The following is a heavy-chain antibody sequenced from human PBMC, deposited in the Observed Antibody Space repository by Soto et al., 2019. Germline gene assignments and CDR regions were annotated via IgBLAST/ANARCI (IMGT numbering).Heavy chain of an antibody. CDR2: IYYSGST. D-gene: IGHD6-13*01. J-gene: IGHJ4*02. CDR1: GGSISSYY. V-gene: IGHV4-59*08. CDR3: ASRRAAAATLDY. Sequence: QVQLQESGPGLVKPSETLSLTCTVSGGSISSYYWSWIRQSPGKGLEWIGHIYYSGSTNYNPSLKSRVTIPGDTSKNQFSLKLSSVTAADTAGYYRASRRAAAATLDYWGQGTLVTVSS.